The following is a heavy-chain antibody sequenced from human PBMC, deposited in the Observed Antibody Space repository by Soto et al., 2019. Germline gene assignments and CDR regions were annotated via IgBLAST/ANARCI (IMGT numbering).Heavy chain of an antibody. CDR2: TYYRSKWFH. CDR3: ARGNALDV. J-gene: IGHJ3*01. Sequence: SQTRSLTCAISGYSVSSDITSWNWIRQCPSRGLEWLGRTYYRSKWFHDYAASVKSRITINTDTSKNQFSLELNSMTTEDTAVYYCARGNALDVWGQGTVVTVSS. D-gene: IGHD3-10*01. CDR1: GYSVSSDITS. V-gene: IGHV6-1*01.